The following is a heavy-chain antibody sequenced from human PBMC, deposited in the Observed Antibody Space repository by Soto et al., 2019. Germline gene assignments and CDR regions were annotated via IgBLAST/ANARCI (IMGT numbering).Heavy chain of an antibody. CDR3: ARGGEGYNFGAVY. CDR1: GGGNLRDYR. J-gene: IGHJ4*02. V-gene: IGHV1-69*01. CDR2: TLPSLGSA. Sequence: QVQLVQSGAEVKEPGSSVKASCKASGGGNLRDYRTTWVRGAPGQGSEWMGGTLPSLGSANYAQKFQGRVRITADECTNSVYMEIRRLRYDDTAVYYCARGGEGYNFGAVYWGQGTPVTVSS. D-gene: IGHD5-12*01.